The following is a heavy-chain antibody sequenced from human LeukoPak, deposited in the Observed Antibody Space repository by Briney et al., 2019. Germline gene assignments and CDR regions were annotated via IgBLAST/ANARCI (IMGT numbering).Heavy chain of an antibody. CDR2: ISSSGSTM. CDR3: AREAYCSGGTCYLPPFDF. CDR1: GFTFSDHY. J-gene: IGHJ4*02. V-gene: IGHV3-11*01. Sequence: GGSLRLSCAASGFTFSDHYMSWIRQAPGKGLDWVSHISSSGSTMYYADSVKGRFTISRDNAKNSLNLQMNSLRAEDTAVYYCAREAYCSGGTCYLPPFDFWGQGTLVTVSS. D-gene: IGHD2-15*01.